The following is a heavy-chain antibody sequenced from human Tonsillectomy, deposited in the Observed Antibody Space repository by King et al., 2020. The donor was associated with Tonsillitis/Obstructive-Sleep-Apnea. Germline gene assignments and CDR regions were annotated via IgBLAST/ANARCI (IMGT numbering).Heavy chain of an antibody. J-gene: IGHJ6*02. CDR3: ASPYYYDSGSYSAPMDV. V-gene: IGHV5-10-1*01. D-gene: IGHD3-10*01. CDR2: IDPSDSYT. Sequence: QLVQSGAEVKKPGESLRISCKGSGYSFTSYWISWVRQMPGKGLEWMGRIDPSDSYTNYSPSFQGHVTISVDKSISTAYLQWSSLKASDTAMYYCASPYYYDSGSYSAPMDVWGQGTTVTGSS. CDR1: GYSFTSYW.